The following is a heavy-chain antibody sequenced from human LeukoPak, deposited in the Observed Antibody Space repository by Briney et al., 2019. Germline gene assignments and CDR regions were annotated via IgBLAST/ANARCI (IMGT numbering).Heavy chain of an antibody. CDR2: ISSSSSYI. CDR3: ARGGDIVVVPAATNWFDP. CDR1: GFTFSSYS. J-gene: IGHJ5*02. V-gene: IGHV3-21*01. Sequence: GGSLRLSCVASGFTFSSYSMNWVRQAPGKGLEWVSSISSSSSYIYYADSVKGRFTISRDNSKNTLYLQMNSLRAEDTAVYYCARGGDIVVVPAATNWFDPWGQGTLVTVSS. D-gene: IGHD2-2*01.